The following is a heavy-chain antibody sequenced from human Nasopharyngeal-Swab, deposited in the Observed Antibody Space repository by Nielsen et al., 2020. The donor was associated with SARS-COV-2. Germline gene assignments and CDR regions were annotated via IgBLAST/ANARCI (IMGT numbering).Heavy chain of an antibody. V-gene: IGHV4-59*01. J-gene: IGHJ4*02. CDR3: ARGGAEYYDFWSGYYVFDY. Sequence: WIRQPPGKGLEWIGYIYYSGSTNYNPSLKNRVTISVDTSKNQFSLKLSSVTAADTAVYYCARGGAEYYDFWSGYYVFDYWGQGTLVTVSS. D-gene: IGHD3-3*01. CDR2: IYYSGST.